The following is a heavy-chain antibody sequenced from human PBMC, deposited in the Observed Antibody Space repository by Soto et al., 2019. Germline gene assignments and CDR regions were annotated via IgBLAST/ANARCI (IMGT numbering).Heavy chain of an antibody. CDR2: ISAYNGNT. CDR1: GYTFTSYG. V-gene: IGHV1-18*01. J-gene: IGHJ4*02. Sequence: ASVKVSGKASGYTFTSYGISWVRQAPGQGLEWMGWISAYNGNTNYAQKLQGRVTMTTDTSTSTAYMELRSLRSDDTAVYYCARSDTAMVDFDYWGQGTLVTVSS. D-gene: IGHD5-18*01. CDR3: ARSDTAMVDFDY.